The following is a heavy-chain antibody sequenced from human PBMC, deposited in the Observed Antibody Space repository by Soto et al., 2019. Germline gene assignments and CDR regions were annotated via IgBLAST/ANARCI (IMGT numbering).Heavy chain of an antibody. D-gene: IGHD3-10*01. CDR2: MNPNSGNT. J-gene: IGHJ6*02. Sequence: QVQLVQSGAEVKKPGASVKVSCKASGYTFTSYDINWVRQATGQGLEWMGWMNPNSGNTGYAQKFHGRVTMTRNTSISTAYMELSSLRSEDTAVYYCARGGVGLDPYYYYGMDVWGQGTTVTVSS. V-gene: IGHV1-8*01. CDR3: ARGGVGLDPYYYYGMDV. CDR1: GYTFTSYD.